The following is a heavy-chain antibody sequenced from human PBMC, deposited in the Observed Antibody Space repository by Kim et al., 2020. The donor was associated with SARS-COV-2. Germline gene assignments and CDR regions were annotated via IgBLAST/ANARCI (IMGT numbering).Heavy chain of an antibody. D-gene: IGHD1-26*01. CDR2: ISSRSAYI. Sequence: GGSLRLSCEASGFTFSSFTMTWVRQAPGKGLEWVSSISSRSAYIYYTDSVRGRFTISRDNAKNSLYLQMNSLRAEDTAVYYCAGDRGISDMNYFYSLDVWGQGTTVTVSS. CDR1: GFTFSSFT. V-gene: IGHV3-21*01. J-gene: IGHJ6*02. CDR3: AGDRGISDMNYFYSLDV.